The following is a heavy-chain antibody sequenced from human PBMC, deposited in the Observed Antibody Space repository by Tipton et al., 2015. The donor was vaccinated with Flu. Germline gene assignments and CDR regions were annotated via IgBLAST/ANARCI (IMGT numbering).Heavy chain of an antibody. CDR3: ARPGGPAAINPFSYFDC. CDR1: GYTFTKHG. D-gene: IGHD2-2*01. Sequence: QLVQSGAEVKQPGASVKLSCKASGYTFTKHGITWVRQAPGQGLEWMGWISAYNGYTDFAQKFQGRVTMTTDTSASTAYMELRSLKSDDTAVYYCARPGGPAAINPFSYFDCWGQGALVTVSS. CDR2: ISAYNGYT. J-gene: IGHJ4*02. V-gene: IGHV1-18*04.